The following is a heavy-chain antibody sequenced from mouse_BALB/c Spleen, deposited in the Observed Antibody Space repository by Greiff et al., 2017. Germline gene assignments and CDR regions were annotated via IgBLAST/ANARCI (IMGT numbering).Heavy chain of an antibody. CDR3: ARDYGYKAWFAD. J-gene: IGHJ3*01. Sequence: VQLQQSGAELVRPGALVKLSCKASGFNIKDYYMHWVKQRPEQGLEWIGWIDPENGNTIYDPKFQGKASITADTSSNTAYLQLSSLTSEDTAVYYCARDYGYKAWFADWGQGTLVTVSA. CDR2: IDPENGNT. V-gene: IGHV14-1*02. CDR1: GFNIKDYY. D-gene: IGHD1-2*01.